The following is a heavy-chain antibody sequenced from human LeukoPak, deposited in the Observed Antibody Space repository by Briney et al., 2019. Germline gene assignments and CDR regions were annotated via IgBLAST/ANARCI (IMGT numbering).Heavy chain of an antibody. CDR1: EFTFTTYG. J-gene: IGHJ1*01. Sequence: GRSLTLSCAASEFTFTTYGMHWVRQAPGKGLMWVSGINTDGSSTMYADSVKGRFTISRDNAKNTLYLQMNSLRGEDTAVYHCYGGNAEHWGQGTLVTVSS. V-gene: IGHV3-74*03. CDR3: YGGNAEH. CDR2: INTDGSST. D-gene: IGHD4-23*01.